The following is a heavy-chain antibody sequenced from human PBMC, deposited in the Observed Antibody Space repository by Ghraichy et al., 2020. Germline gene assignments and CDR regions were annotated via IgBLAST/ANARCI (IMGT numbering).Heavy chain of an antibody. V-gene: IGHV4-59*01. CDR2: IYYSGST. J-gene: IGHJ4*02. D-gene: IGHD2-2*01. CDR1: GGSISSYY. Sequence: SENLSLTCTVSGGSISSYYWSWIRQPPGKGLEWIGYIYYSGSTNYNPSLKSRVTISVDTSKNQFSLKLSSVTAADTAVYYCAREVGTAMLDYWGQGTLVTVSS. CDR3: AREVGTAMLDY.